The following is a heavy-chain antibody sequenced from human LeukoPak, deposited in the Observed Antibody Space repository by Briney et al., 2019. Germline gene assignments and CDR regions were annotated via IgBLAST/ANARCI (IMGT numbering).Heavy chain of an antibody. J-gene: IGHJ4*02. CDR2: IYYSGST. Sequence: SETLSLTCTVSGGSISSSSYYWGWIRQPPGKGLEWIGSIYYSGSTYYNPSLKSRVTISVDTSKNQSSLKLSSVTAADTAVYYCAMHRSGAYDYWGQGTLVTVSS. D-gene: IGHD6-19*01. CDR3: AMHRSGAYDY. CDR1: GGSISSSSYY. V-gene: IGHV4-39*07.